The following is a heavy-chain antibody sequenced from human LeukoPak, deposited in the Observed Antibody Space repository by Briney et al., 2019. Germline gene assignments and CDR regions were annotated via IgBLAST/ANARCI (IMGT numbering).Heavy chain of an antibody. CDR2: ILPIFGTA. CDR3: AREGAEQWLGSFDY. V-gene: IGHV1-69*01. D-gene: IGHD6-19*01. Sequence: ILPIFGTANYAQNFQGRVTITADESTSTAYMELSSLRSEDTAVYYCAREGAEQWLGSFDYWGQGTLVTVSS. J-gene: IGHJ4*02.